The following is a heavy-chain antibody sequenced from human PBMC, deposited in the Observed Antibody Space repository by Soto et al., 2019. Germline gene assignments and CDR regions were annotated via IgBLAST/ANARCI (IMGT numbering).Heavy chain of an antibody. J-gene: IGHJ4*02. CDR3: ARDHVDTPMTNFDY. CDR2: INPSDAYT. D-gene: IGHD5-18*01. CDR1: GYTFISYY. V-gene: IGHV1-46*01. Sequence: QVQLVQSGAEVKKPGASVKVSYRASGYTFISYYIHWVRQAPGQGLEWMGLINPSDAYTDYAQKFQGRVTLTRDTSTSIVYMELRSLRSEDTAIYYCARDHVDTPMTNFDYWGQGTLVTVSS.